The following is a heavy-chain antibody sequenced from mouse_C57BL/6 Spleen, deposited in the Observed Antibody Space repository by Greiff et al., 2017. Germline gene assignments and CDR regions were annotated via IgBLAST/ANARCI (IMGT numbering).Heavy chain of an antibody. CDR2: IYPGDGDT. J-gene: IGHJ4*01. Sequence: LVEPGASVKISCKASGYAFSSSWMNWVKQRPGKGLEWIGRIYPGDGDTNYNGKFKGKATLTADKSSSTAYMQLSSLTSEDSAVYFCARDDYPYAMDYWGQGTSVTVSS. CDR3: ARDDYPYAMDY. V-gene: IGHV1-82*01. D-gene: IGHD2-4*01. CDR1: GYAFSSSW.